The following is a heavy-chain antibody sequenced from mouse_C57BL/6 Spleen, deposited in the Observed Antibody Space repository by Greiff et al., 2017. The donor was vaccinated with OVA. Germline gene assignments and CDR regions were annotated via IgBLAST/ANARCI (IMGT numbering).Heavy chain of an antibody. V-gene: IGHV1-64*01. CDR2: IHPNSGST. Sequence: QVQLQQSGAELVKPGASVKLSCKASGYTFTSYWMHWVKQRPGQGLEWIGMIHPNSGSTNYNEKFKSKATLTVDKSSSTAYMQLSSLTSEDSAVYYCARDNGNYAMDYWGQGTSVTVSS. J-gene: IGHJ4*01. CDR3: ARDNGNYAMDY. D-gene: IGHD2-1*01. CDR1: GYTFTSYW.